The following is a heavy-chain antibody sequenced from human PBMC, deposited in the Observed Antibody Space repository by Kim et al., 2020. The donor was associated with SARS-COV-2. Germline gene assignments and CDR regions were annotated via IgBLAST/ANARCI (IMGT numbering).Heavy chain of an antibody. V-gene: IGHV1-69*13. CDR2: IIPIFGTA. CDR1: GGTFSSYA. J-gene: IGHJ6*02. D-gene: IGHD3-10*01. CDR3: ARVRYYGSGSYQSVVRYGMDV. Sequence: SVKVSCKASGGTFSSYAISWVRRAPGQGLEWMGGIIPIFGTANYAQKFQGRVTITADESTSTAYMELSSLRSEDTAVYYCARVRYYGSGSYQSVVRYGMDVWGQGTTVTVSS.